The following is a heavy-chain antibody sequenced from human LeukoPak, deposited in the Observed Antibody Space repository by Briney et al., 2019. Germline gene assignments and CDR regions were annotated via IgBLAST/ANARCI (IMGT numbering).Heavy chain of an antibody. CDR1: GFTFSDYY. CDR2: ISGSGGST. D-gene: IGHD5-18*01. CDR3: AKSESGYSYGYSY. Sequence: GGSLRLSCAASGFTFSDYYMSWVRQAPGKGLEWVSAISGSGGSTYYADSVKGRFTISRDNSKNTLYLQMNSLRAEDTAVYYCAKSESGYSYGYSYWGQGTLVTVSS. J-gene: IGHJ4*02. V-gene: IGHV3-23*01.